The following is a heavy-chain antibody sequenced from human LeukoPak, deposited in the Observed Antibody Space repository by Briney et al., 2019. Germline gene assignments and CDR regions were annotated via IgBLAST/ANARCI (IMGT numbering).Heavy chain of an antibody. Sequence: GSSVKVSCKASGGSFSSYGIGWVRQAPGQRLEWMGWINAGNGNTKYSQKFQGRVTITRDTSASTAYMELSSLRSEDTAVYYCASGYYGSGSYSFPTDIWGQGTMVTVSS. D-gene: IGHD3-10*01. V-gene: IGHV1-3*01. J-gene: IGHJ3*02. CDR3: ASGYYGSGSYSFPTDI. CDR1: GGSFSSYG. CDR2: INAGNGNT.